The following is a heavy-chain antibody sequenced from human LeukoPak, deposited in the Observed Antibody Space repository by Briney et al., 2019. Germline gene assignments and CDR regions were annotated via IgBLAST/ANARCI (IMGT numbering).Heavy chain of an antibody. CDR2: INPTGGST. Sequence: ASVKVSCKASGYTFTTYYIHWVRQAPGQGLEWMGIINPTGGSTNYAQQFQGRVTMTRDTSTRTVFMEPNSLRSEDTAVYYCALYSSTWYWGQGTLVTVSS. CDR3: ALYSSTWY. V-gene: IGHV1-46*01. D-gene: IGHD6-13*01. J-gene: IGHJ4*02. CDR1: GYTFTTYY.